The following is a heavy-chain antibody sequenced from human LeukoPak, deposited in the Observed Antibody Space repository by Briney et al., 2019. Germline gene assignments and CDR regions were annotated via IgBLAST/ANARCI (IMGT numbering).Heavy chain of an antibody. Sequence: SETLSLTCTVSGGSISSYYWSWIRQPAGKGLEWIGRIYTSGSTNYNPSLKSRVTMSVDTSKNQFSLKLSSVTAAHTAVYYCARSIAVAGKVNYFDYWGQGTLVTVSS. D-gene: IGHD6-19*01. CDR3: ARSIAVAGKVNYFDY. J-gene: IGHJ4*02. CDR1: GGSISSYY. CDR2: IYTSGST. V-gene: IGHV4-4*07.